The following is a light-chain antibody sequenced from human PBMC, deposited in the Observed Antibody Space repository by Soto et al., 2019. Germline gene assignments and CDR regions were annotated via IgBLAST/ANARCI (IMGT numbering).Light chain of an antibody. CDR2: EGS. J-gene: IGLJ2*01. V-gene: IGLV2-23*01. Sequence: QSALTQPASVSGSPGQSITISCTGTSSDVGNYNLVSWCQQHPGKAPKLMIHEGSKRPSGVSNRFSGSKSGDTASLTISGLQAEDEADYYCCSYAGSSIEVFGGGTKVTVL. CDR1: SSDVGNYNL. CDR3: CSYAGSSIEV.